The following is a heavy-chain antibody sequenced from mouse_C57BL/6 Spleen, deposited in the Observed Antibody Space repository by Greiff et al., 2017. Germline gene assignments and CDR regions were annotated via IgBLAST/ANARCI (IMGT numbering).Heavy chain of an antibody. CDR1: GYSFTGYY. V-gene: IGHV1-42*01. Sequence: EVQLHQSGPELVKPGASVKISCKASGYSFTGYYMNWVKQSPEKSLEWIGEINPSTGGTTYNQKFKAKATLTVDKSSSTAYMQLKSLTSEDSAVYYCARSNPLRGSSHRYFDVWGTGTTVTVSS. D-gene: IGHD1-1*01. J-gene: IGHJ1*03. CDR3: ARSNPLRGSSHRYFDV. CDR2: INPSTGGT.